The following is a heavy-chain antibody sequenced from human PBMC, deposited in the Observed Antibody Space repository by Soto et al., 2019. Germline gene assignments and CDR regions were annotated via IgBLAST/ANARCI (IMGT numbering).Heavy chain of an antibody. CDR2: ISSSSSTI. V-gene: IGHV3-48*01. J-gene: IGHJ4*02. Sequence: GGSLRLSCSASGFSFGSNSMAWVRQAPGKGLEWVSYISSSSSTIYYADSVKGRFTISRDNAKNSLYLQMNSLRAEDTAVYYCARDAPPDDYWGQGTLVTVSS. CDR3: ARDAPPDDY. CDR1: GFSFGSNS.